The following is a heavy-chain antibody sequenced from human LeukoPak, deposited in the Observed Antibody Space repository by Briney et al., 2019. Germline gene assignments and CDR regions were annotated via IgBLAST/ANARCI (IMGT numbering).Heavy chain of an antibody. V-gene: IGHV3-66*01. D-gene: IGHD6-19*01. CDR2: VYSDGST. CDR1: GFTVRNNY. J-gene: IGHJ4*02. CDR3: ARLTVSGQLDY. Sequence: GGSLRLSCAASGFTVRNNYMNWVRRAPGKGLEWVSVVYSDGSTYYADSVKGRFTISGDFSKNTLYLQMNSLRVEDTAVYYCARLTVSGQLDYWGQGTLVTVSS.